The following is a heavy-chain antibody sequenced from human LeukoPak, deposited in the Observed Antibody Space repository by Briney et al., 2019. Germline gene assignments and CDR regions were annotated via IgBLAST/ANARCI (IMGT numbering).Heavy chain of an antibody. CDR2: NSSSSSYI. Sequence: GGSLRLSCAASGFTFSSYSMNWVRQAPGKGLEWVSSNSSSSSYIYYADSVKGRFTISRDNAKNSLYLQMNSLRAEDTAVYYCARDRPALYGDYYYGMDVWGQGTTVTVSS. J-gene: IGHJ6*02. CDR3: ARDRPALYGDYYYGMDV. V-gene: IGHV3-21*01. CDR1: GFTFSSYS. D-gene: IGHD4-17*01.